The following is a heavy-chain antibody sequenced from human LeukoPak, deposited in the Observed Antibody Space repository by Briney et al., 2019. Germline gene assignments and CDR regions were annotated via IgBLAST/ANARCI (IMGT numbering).Heavy chain of an antibody. D-gene: IGHD5-18*01. Sequence: SETLSLTYTVSGGSISSYYWSWIRQPPGKGLEWIGSIYYSGSTYYNPSLKSRVTISVDTSKNQFSLKLSSVTAADTAVYYCARENTAMVSFDYWGQGTLVIVSS. CDR1: GGSISSYY. V-gene: IGHV4-39*07. CDR3: ARENTAMVSFDY. CDR2: IYYSGST. J-gene: IGHJ4*02.